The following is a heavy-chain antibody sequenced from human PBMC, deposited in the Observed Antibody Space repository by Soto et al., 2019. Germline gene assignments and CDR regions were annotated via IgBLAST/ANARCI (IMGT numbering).Heavy chain of an antibody. CDR2: ISSNGVST. V-gene: IGHV3-64D*06. J-gene: IGHJ4*02. Sequence: GGSLRLSCSVFGFTFSSYAMHWVRQAPGKGLQYVSSISSNGVSTYYADSVKGRFTISRDNSKNTLYLQMSSLRVEDTAVYYCVKDRYVDYWGQGTLFTVAS. CDR3: VKDRYVDY. CDR1: GFTFSSYA.